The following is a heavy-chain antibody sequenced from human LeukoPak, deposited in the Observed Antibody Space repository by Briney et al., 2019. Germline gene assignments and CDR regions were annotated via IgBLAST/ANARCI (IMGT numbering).Heavy chain of an antibody. CDR1: GGSVSSNY. CDR2: IYYSGTT. D-gene: IGHD2-2*01. V-gene: IGHV4-59*02. Sequence: PSETLSLTCTVSGGSVSSNYWSWIRQPPGKGLEWIGYIYYSGTTTYNPSLESRFTISVDTSKNQFSLRLSSVTAEDTAVYYCARIQSSSSPFDYWGQGTLVTVSS. CDR3: ARIQSSSSPFDY. J-gene: IGHJ4*02.